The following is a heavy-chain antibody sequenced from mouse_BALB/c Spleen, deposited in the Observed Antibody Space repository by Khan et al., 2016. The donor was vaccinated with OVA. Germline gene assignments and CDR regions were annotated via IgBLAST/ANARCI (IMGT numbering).Heavy chain of an antibody. Sequence: DLVKPGASVKLSCKATGYTFTSYWINWIKQRPGQGLEWVGQISPGSGSAYYNEVFKGKATLTIDTSSTTAYIQLSSLSSEDSAVYFFARSNYYGRSHYAMDYWGQGTSVTVSS. CDR3: ARSNYYGRSHYAMDY. D-gene: IGHD1-1*01. CDR2: ISPGSGSA. V-gene: IGHV1S41*01. CDR1: GYTFTSYW. J-gene: IGHJ4*01.